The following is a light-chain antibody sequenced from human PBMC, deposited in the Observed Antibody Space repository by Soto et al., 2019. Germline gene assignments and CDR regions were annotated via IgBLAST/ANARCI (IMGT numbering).Light chain of an antibody. V-gene: IGLV1-40*01. CDR1: SSNIGAGYD. CDR3: QSYDRSLSGVV. CDR2: GNN. J-gene: IGLJ2*01. Sequence: QPVLTQPPSVSGAPGQRVTISCTGSSSNIGAGYDVHWYQQLPGTAPKLLIYGNNNRPSGVPDRFSGSKSGTSASLAITGLQAEDEADYYCQSYDRSLSGVVFGGGTKVTVL.